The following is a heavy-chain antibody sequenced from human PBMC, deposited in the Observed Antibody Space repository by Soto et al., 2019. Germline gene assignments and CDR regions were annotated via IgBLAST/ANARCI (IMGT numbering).Heavy chain of an antibody. J-gene: IGHJ5*02. Sequence: GASVKVSCKASGGTFSSYAISWVRQAPGQGLEWMGGIIPIFGTANYAQKFQGRVTITADKSTSTAYMGLSSLRSEDTAVYYCACYYDSSGYPITYNWFDPWGQGTLVTVSS. CDR3: ACYYDSSGYPITYNWFDP. CDR2: IIPIFGTA. CDR1: GGTFSSYA. D-gene: IGHD3-22*01. V-gene: IGHV1-69*06.